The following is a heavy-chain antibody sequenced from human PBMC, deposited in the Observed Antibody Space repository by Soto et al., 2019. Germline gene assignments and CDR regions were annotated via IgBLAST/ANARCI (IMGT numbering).Heavy chain of an antibody. CDR1: GFTFSSYG. J-gene: IGHJ4*02. CDR3: ARGAYSNYAHY. CDR2: IWYDGSNK. D-gene: IGHD4-4*01. Sequence: QVQLVESGGGVVQPGRSLRLSCAASGFTFSSYGMHWVRQAPGKGLEWVAVIWYDGSNKYYADSVKGRFTISRDNSKNTLYLLMNSLRAEDTAVYYCARGAYSNYAHYWGQGTLVTVSS. V-gene: IGHV3-33*01.